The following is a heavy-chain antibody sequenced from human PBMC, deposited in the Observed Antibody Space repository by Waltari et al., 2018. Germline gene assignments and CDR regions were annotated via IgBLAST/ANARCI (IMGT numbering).Heavy chain of an antibody. Sequence: EVQLVESGGGLVQHGGSLRLSCAASGFTFSSYSMNWVRQAPGKGLEWVSYISSSSSTIYYADSVKGRFTISRDNAKNSLYLQMNSLRAEDTAVYYCARAPQQLVYYYYYYGMDVWGQGTTVTVSS. V-gene: IGHV3-48*01. D-gene: IGHD6-13*01. CDR3: ARAPQQLVYYYYYYGMDV. CDR1: GFTFSSYS. CDR2: ISSSSSTI. J-gene: IGHJ6*02.